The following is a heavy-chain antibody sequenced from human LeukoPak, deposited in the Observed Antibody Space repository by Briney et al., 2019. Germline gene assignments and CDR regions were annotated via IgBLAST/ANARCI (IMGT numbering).Heavy chain of an antibody. Sequence: SETLSLTCAVYGGSLSGYYWSWIRQPPGKGLEWIGEINHSGSTNYNPSLKSRVTISVDTSKNQFSLNLISVTAADTAVYYCARDSGTTGEVKFDPRGQGTLVTVSS. CDR3: ARDSGTTGEVKFDP. CDR1: GGSLSGYY. D-gene: IGHD3-10*01. V-gene: IGHV4-34*01. CDR2: INHSGST. J-gene: IGHJ5*02.